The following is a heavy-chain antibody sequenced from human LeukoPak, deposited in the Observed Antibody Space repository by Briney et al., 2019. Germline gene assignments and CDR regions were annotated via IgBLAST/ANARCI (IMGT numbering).Heavy chain of an antibody. CDR3: ARARQPRIAAAGVDY. V-gene: IGHV1-2*02. J-gene: IGHJ4*02. Sequence: EASVKVSCKASGYTFTGYYMHWVRQAPGQGVEWMGWINPNSGGTNNAQKFQGRVTMTRDTSISTAYMELSRLRSDDTAVYYCARARQPRIAAAGVDYWGQGTLVTASS. CDR2: INPNSGGT. CDR1: GYTFTGYY. D-gene: IGHD6-13*01.